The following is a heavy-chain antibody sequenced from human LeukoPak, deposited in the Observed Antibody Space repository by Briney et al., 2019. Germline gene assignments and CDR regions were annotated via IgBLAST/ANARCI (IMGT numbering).Heavy chain of an antibody. CDR3: ARVPVAATPRSSYGADYYYYGMDV. CDR2: IYYSGST. V-gene: IGHV4-59*01. Sequence: SETLSLSCTVSGGSISSYYWSWIRQPPGKGLEWIGDIYYSGSTNYNPSLKSRVTISVDTSKNQFSLKLSSVTAADTAVYYCARVPVAATPRSSYGADYYYYGMDVWGQGTTVTVSS. CDR1: GGSISSYY. D-gene: IGHD2-15*01. J-gene: IGHJ6*02.